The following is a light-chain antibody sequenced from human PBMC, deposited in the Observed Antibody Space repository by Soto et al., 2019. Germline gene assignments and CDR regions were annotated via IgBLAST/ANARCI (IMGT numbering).Light chain of an antibody. Sequence: QSVLTQPASVSGSPGQSITISCTGTSSDVGDYDYVSWSHKHPGKAPKLMIYDVSNRPSGVSHRFPGSKSGNTASLTISGLQADDEAHYYCQSSDISLSGFYVFGTGTKVTVL. CDR2: DVS. J-gene: IGLJ1*01. V-gene: IGLV2-14*03. CDR3: QSSDISLSGFYV. CDR1: SSDVGDYDY.